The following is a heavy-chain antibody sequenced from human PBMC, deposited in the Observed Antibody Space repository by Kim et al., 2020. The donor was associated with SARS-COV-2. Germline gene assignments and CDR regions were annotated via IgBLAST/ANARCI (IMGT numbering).Heavy chain of an antibody. CDR3: ATVSSKAPVRLSGSYYNLFLGWFDP. D-gene: IGHD3-10*01. CDR2: FDPEDGET. V-gene: IGHV1-24*01. J-gene: IGHJ5*02. Sequence: ASVKVSCKVSGYTLTELSMHWVRQAPGKGLEWMGGFDPEDGETIYAQKFQGRVTMTEDTSTDTAYMELSSLRSEDTAVYYCATVSSKAPVRLSGSYYNLFLGWFDPWGQGTLVTVSS. CDR1: GYTLTELS.